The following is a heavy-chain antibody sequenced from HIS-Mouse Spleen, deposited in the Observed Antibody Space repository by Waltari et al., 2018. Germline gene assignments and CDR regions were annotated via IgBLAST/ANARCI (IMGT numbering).Heavy chain of an antibody. D-gene: IGHD6-13*01. J-gene: IGHJ2*01. V-gene: IGHV4-39*07. CDR2: IYYSGRT. Sequence: QLQLQESGPGLVKPSETLSLTCPVSGGSIRSSSYYWGWIRQPPRKGLEWIGSIYYSGRTYYNPSLKSRVTISVDTSKNQFSLKLSSVTAADTAVYYCAREIPYSSSWYDWYFDLWGRGTLVTVSS. CDR1: GGSIRSSSYY. CDR3: AREIPYSSSWYDWYFDL.